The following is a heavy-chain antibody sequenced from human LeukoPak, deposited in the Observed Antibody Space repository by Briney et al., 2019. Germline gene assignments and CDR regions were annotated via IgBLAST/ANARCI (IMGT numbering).Heavy chain of an antibody. V-gene: IGHV3-21*01. Sequence: PGGSLRLSCAASGFTFSSYSMNWVRQAPGKGLEWVSSISSSSSYIYYADSVKGRFTISRDNAKNSLYLQMNSLRAEDTAVYYCARDTRLRPPIPRRPNWFDPWGQGTLVTVSS. D-gene: IGHD2-2*01. CDR2: ISSSSSYI. CDR1: GFTFSSYS. CDR3: ARDTRLRPPIPRRPNWFDP. J-gene: IGHJ5*02.